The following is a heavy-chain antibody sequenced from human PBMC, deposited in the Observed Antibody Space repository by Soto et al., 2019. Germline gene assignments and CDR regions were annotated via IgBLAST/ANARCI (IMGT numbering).Heavy chain of an antibody. CDR3: AKVLEWFGDPRFDYYYGMSD. J-gene: IGHJ6*02. CDR1: GFTFSRYA. CDR2: ISGSGDNT. Sequence: LLESGGGLVQPGGSLRLSCVGSGFTFSRYAMGWVRQAPGRGREWVSLISGSGDNTFYADSVKGRFTISRDNSKTTLSLQLTSLRGEDTALYYCAKVLEWFGDPRFDYYYGMSDWGQGTTVTVSS. D-gene: IGHD3-10*01. V-gene: IGHV3-23*01.